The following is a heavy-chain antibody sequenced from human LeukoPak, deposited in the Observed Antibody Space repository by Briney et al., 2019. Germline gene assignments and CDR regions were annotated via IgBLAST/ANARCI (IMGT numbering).Heavy chain of an antibody. CDR1: GGSISSYY. Sequence: PSETLSLTCTVSGGSISSYYWSWIRQPAGKGLEWIGRIYTSGSTNYNPSLKSRVTISVDTSKNQFSLKLSSVTAADTAVYYCAREYCSGGSCYGPPRFNWFDPWGQGTLVTVSS. CDR2: IYTSGST. CDR3: AREYCSGGSCYGPPRFNWFDP. V-gene: IGHV4-4*07. D-gene: IGHD2-15*01. J-gene: IGHJ5*02.